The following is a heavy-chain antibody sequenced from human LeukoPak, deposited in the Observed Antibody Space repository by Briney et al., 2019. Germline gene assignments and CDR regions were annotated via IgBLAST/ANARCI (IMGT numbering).Heavy chain of an antibody. Sequence: ASVKVSCKASGYTFTSYYMHWVRQAPGQGLEWMGIINPSGGSTSYAQKFQGRVTMTRDTSTSTVYMELSSLRSEDTAVYYCTRERQQPYYFDYWGQGTLVTVSS. CDR1: GYTFTSYY. CDR2: INPSGGST. V-gene: IGHV1-46*03. J-gene: IGHJ4*02. CDR3: TRERQQPYYFDY. D-gene: IGHD6-13*01.